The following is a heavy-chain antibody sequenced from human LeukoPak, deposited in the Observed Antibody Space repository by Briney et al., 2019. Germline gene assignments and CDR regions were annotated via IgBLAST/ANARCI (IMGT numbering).Heavy chain of an antibody. V-gene: IGHV4-34*01. D-gene: IGHD5-18*01. CDR1: GGSFSGYY. J-gene: IGHJ4*02. CDR2: INHSGST. Sequence: RSSETLSLTCAVYGGSFSGYYWSWIRQSPGKGLEWIGEINHSGSTNYNPSLKSRVTVSVDTSKNQFSLNLSSVTAADTAVYYCARNSYSYGYLTGYYFDFWGQGTLDTVSS. CDR3: ARNSYSYGYLTGYYFDF.